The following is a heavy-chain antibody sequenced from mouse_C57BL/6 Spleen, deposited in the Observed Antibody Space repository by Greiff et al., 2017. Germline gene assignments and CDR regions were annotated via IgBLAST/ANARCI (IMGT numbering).Heavy chain of an antibody. CDR3: ARTRYYGSSSLAWFAY. Sequence: EVQGVESGGGLVKPGGSLKLSCAASGFTFSSYAMSWVRQTPDKRLEWVATISDGCSYTYYPDNVKGRFTISRDNAKNNLYLQRSHLKSEDTAMYYCARTRYYGSSSLAWFAYWGQGTLVTVSA. V-gene: IGHV5-4*01. J-gene: IGHJ3*01. CDR2: ISDGCSYT. CDR1: GFTFSSYA. D-gene: IGHD1-1*01.